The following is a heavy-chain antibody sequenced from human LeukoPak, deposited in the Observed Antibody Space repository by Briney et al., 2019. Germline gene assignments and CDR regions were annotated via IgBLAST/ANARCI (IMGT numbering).Heavy chain of an antibody. J-gene: IGHJ4*02. Sequence: GGSLRLSCAASGFTFSSYGMHWVRQAPGKGLEWVAVIWYDGTNKYYADSVKGRFTISRDNAKNSLYLQMNSLRDEDTAVYYCASSGSYRFDYWGQGTLVTVSS. CDR1: GFTFSSYG. V-gene: IGHV3-33*01. CDR3: ASSGSYRFDY. CDR2: IWYDGTNK. D-gene: IGHD1-26*01.